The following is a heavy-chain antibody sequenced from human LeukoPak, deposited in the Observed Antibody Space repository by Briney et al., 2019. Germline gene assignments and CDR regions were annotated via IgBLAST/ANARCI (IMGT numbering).Heavy chain of an antibody. CDR1: GGSFSGYY. D-gene: IGHD6-13*01. V-gene: IGHV4-34*01. Sequence: PSETLSLTCAVYGGSFSGYYWSWIRQPPGKGLEWIGEINHSGSTNYNPSLKSRVTISVDTSKNQFSLKLSSVTAADTAVYYCAREGCSSSWYWFDPWGQGTLVTVSS. CDR3: AREGCSSSWYWFDP. J-gene: IGHJ5*02. CDR2: INHSGST.